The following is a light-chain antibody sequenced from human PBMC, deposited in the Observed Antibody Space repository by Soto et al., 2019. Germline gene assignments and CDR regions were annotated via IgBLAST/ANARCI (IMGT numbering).Light chain of an antibody. CDR3: QQLNSYPQT. CDR1: QSVSNDF. Sequence: EIVLTQSPGILSLSPGERATLSCRASQSVSNDFLAWYQQKPGQAPRLLIYGASTRATGIPDRFSGSGSGPDFTLTISSLQPEDSATYFCQQLNSYPQTFGQGTRLEIK. V-gene: IGKV3-20*01. CDR2: GAS. J-gene: IGKJ5*01.